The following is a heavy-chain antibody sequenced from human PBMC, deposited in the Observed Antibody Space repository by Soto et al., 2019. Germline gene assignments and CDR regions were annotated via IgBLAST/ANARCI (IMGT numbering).Heavy chain of an antibody. J-gene: IGHJ6*03. D-gene: IGHD5-12*01. Sequence: GASVKVSCKASGYTFTSYGISWVRQAPGQGLEWMGWISAYNGNTNYAQKLQGRVTMTTDTSTSTAYMELRSLRSDDTAVYYCARKTSGYVFRGVAPTYYYMDVGGKGTTVPVPS. CDR3: ARKTSGYVFRGVAPTYYYMDV. CDR2: ISAYNGNT. V-gene: IGHV1-18*01. CDR1: GYTFTSYG.